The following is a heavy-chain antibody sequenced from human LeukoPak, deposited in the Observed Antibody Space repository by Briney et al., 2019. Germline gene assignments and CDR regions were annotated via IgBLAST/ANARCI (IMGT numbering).Heavy chain of an antibody. V-gene: IGHV4-38-2*02. CDR1: GYSIAHGFF. Sequence: SETLSLTCTVSGYSIAHGFFWAWIRQPPGGGREGIGSLYHIGTTYYNTSLKSRISTSVDTSKPQFSLKLRLVTAAATAVYYCARVEVPRDINDWYFDLWGRGTLVTVSS. CDR2: LYHIGTT. D-gene: IGHD2-15*01. J-gene: IGHJ2*01. CDR3: ARVEVPRDINDWYFDL.